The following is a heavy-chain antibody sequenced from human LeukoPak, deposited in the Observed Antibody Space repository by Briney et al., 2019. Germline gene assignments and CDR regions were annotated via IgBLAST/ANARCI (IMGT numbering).Heavy chain of an antibody. CDR3: ASEGKDYDFWSRSPL. V-gene: IGHV3-7*01. CDR1: GFTFSSYW. J-gene: IGHJ4*02. Sequence: SGGSLRLSCAASGFTFSSYWMSWVRQAPGKGLEWVANIKQDGSEKYYVDSVKGRFTISRDNAKNSLYLQMNSLRAEDTAVYYCASEGKDYDFWSRSPLWGQGTLVTVSS. D-gene: IGHD3-3*01. CDR2: IKQDGSEK.